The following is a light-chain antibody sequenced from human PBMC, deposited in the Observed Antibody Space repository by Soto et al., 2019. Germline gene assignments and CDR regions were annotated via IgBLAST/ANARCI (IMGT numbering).Light chain of an antibody. CDR2: EVT. J-gene: IGLJ2*01. V-gene: IGLV2-8*01. CDR3: SSYAGSNNVI. Sequence: QSVLTQPPPASGSPGQSVAISCTGTSSDVGGNNYVSWYQQHPGKAPKLMVYEVTKRPSGVPDRFSGSKSGNTASLTVSGLQAEDEADYYCSSYAGSNNVIFGGGTQLTVL. CDR1: SSDVGGNNY.